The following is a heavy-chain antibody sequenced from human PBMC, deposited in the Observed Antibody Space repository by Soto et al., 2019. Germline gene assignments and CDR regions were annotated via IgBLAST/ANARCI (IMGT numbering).Heavy chain of an antibody. CDR3: ARDRVGYGTNEENYYYYYGMDV. J-gene: IGHJ6*02. D-gene: IGHD2-8*02. V-gene: IGHV1-2*04. CDR1: GYTFTGYY. Sequence: ASLKVSCKASGYTFTGYYMDWGRKAPGQGLEWMGWINPNSGGTNYAQKFQGWVTMTRDTSISTAYMELSRLRSDDTAVYYCARDRVGYGTNEENYYYYYGMDVWGQGTTVTVSS. CDR2: INPNSGGT.